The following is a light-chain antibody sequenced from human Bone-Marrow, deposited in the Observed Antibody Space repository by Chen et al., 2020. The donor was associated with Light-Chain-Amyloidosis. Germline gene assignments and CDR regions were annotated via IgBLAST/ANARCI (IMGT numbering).Light chain of an antibody. J-gene: IGKJ4*01. Sequence: DIRVTQSPSSLSASVGDRVTIACQASQDITGYLNWFQQKPGKAPRLLIYDATNLQTGVPSRFSGSGFGTDFTLSISTLQTEDVATYYCQQYDTLPAFGGGTRVEIK. CDR3: QQYDTLPA. CDR1: QDITGY. CDR2: DAT. V-gene: IGKV1-33*01.